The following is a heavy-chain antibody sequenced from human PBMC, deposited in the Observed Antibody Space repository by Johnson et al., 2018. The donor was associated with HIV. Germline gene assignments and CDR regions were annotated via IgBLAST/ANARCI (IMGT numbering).Heavy chain of an antibody. D-gene: IGHD1-26*01. J-gene: IGHJ3*02. CDR3: ARDWVGTNAFDI. Sequence: VQLMESGGGLVKPGGSLRLSCAASGFTFSDYYMSWIRQAPGKGLEWVSYISSCGDSTYYTDSVKGRFTISRDNGKNSLFLLMNSLRAEDTAVYYCARDWVGTNAFDIWVQGTMVTVSS. CDR2: ISSCGDST. V-gene: IGHV3-11*04. CDR1: GFTFSDYY.